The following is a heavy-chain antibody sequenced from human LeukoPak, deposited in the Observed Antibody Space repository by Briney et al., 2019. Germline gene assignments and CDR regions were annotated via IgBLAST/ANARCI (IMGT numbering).Heavy chain of an antibody. D-gene: IGHD6-19*01. Sequence: GGSLRLSCAASGFTFSSYAMSWVRQVPGKGLEWVSGISGSGGSTYYADSVKGRFIISRDNSKNTLYLQMNSLRAEDTAVYYCAKGSYSSGWDSWGQGTLVTVSS. CDR3: AKGSYSSGWDS. V-gene: IGHV3-23*01. CDR2: ISGSGGST. CDR1: GFTFSSYA. J-gene: IGHJ4*02.